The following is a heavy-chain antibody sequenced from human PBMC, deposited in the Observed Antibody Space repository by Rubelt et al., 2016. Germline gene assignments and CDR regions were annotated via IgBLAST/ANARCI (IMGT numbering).Heavy chain of an antibody. Sequence: GWVAIIWYDGSNKYYADSVKGRFTISRDNSKNTLYLQMNSLRAEDTAVYYCAKGLWFGAEDAFDIWGQGTMVTVSS. CDR2: IWYDGSNK. CDR3: AKGLWFGAEDAFDI. J-gene: IGHJ3*02. V-gene: IGHV3-33*06. D-gene: IGHD3-10*01.